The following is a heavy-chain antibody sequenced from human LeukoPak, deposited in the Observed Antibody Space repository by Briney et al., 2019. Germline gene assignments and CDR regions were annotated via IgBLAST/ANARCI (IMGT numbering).Heavy chain of an antibody. Sequence: AASVKVSCKVSGYTLTELSMHWVRQAPGKGLEWRGGFDPEDGETIYAQKFQGRVTMTEDTSTDTAYMELSSLRSEDTAVYYCATPETYYYDSSGQYYFDYWGQGTLVTVSS. V-gene: IGHV1-24*01. CDR3: ATPETYYYDSSGQYYFDY. CDR1: GYTLTELS. D-gene: IGHD3-22*01. CDR2: FDPEDGET. J-gene: IGHJ4*02.